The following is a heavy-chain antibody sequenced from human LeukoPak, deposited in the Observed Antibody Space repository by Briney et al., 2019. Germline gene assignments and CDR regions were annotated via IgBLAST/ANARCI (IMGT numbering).Heavy chain of an antibody. V-gene: IGHV7-4-1*02. CDR2: INTNTGNP. Sequence: ASVKVSCKASGYTFTSIAVQWVRQAPGQGLEWMGWINTNTGNPRYAQGFTGRFVSSLDTSVSTAYLQITTLKTEDTAIYYCARGYSHDREGAFDIWGQGTMVTVSS. CDR3: ARGYSHDREGAFDI. D-gene: IGHD5-18*01. CDR1: GYTFTSIA. J-gene: IGHJ3*02.